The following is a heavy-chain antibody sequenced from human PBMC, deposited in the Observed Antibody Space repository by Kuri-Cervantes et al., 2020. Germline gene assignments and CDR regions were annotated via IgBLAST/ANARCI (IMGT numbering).Heavy chain of an antibody. J-gene: IGHJ4*02. CDR3: AGGQWLDAPFDY. V-gene: IGHV3-7*01. D-gene: IGHD6-19*01. Sequence: GESLKISCAASGFTFSRYYMTWVRQAPGKGLEWVANIKEDGSEKYYVGSVEGRFTISRDNAKNSLYLQMDSLRAEDTAVYYCAGGQWLDAPFDYWGQGTLVTVSS. CDR2: IKEDGSEK. CDR1: GFTFSRYY.